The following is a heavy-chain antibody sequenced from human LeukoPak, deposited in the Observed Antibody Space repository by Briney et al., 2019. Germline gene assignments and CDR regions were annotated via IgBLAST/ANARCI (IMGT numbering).Heavy chain of an antibody. CDR1: GFTFSNYA. J-gene: IGHJ4*02. V-gene: IGHV3-23*01. Sequence: RSGGSLRLSCAASGFTFSNYAMSWVRQAPGKGLEWVSVISGSGGSTYYVDSVQGRFTISRDNSKNTLYLQMNNLRADDTAVYYCAKDATGFSDFDYWGQGTLVTVSS. CDR2: ISGSGGST. D-gene: IGHD3-9*01. CDR3: AKDATGFSDFDY.